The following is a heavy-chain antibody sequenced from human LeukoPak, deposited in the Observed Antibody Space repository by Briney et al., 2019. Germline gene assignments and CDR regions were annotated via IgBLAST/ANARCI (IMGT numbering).Heavy chain of an antibody. D-gene: IGHD2-15*01. CDR2: ISGSGGST. CDR1: GFTFSSYA. J-gene: IGHJ6*02. Sequence: GGSLRLSCAASGFTFSSYAMSWVRRAPGKGLEWVSAISGSGGSTYYADSVKGRFTTSRDNSKNTLYLQMNSLRAEDTAVYYCASSSVVAATYYYYYGMDVWGQGTTVTVSS. V-gene: IGHV3-23*01. CDR3: ASSSVVAATYYYYYGMDV.